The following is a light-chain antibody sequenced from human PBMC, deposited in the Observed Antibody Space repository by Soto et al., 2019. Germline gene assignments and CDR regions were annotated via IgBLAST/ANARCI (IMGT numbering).Light chain of an antibody. Sequence: QSVLTQPPSVSAAPGQKVTISCSGSSSNIGNNYVSWYQHLPGTAPKLLIYDNNERPSGIPDLFSGSKSGTSATLGITGLQTGDEADYYCGTWDSSLSAGVFGGGTKLTVL. J-gene: IGLJ3*02. CDR1: SSNIGNNY. V-gene: IGLV1-51*01. CDR3: GTWDSSLSAGV. CDR2: DNN.